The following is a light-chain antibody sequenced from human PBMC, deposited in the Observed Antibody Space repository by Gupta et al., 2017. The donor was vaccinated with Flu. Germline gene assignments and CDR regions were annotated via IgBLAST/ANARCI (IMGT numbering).Light chain of an antibody. Sequence: QSALTQPASVSGSPGQSLTISCTGTSSDVGGSNYVSWYQQHPGKAPTLIIYDVTNRPAGVSSRFSGSKAGNTASLTISGLEAEDESDYFCSSYTSTNTFYVFGTGTKVTAL. J-gene: IGLJ1*01. CDR1: SSDVGGSNY. CDR2: DVT. V-gene: IGLV2-14*01. CDR3: SSYTSTNTFYV.